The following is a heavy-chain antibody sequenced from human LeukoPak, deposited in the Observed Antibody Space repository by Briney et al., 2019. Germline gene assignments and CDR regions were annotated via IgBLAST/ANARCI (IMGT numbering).Heavy chain of an antibody. J-gene: IGHJ4*02. Sequence: SETLSLTCAVYGGSFSGYYWSWIRQPPGKGLEWIGEINHSGSTNYNPSLKSRVTISVDTSKNQFSLKLSSVTAADTAVYYCATFRGDSVGYDAARFDYWGQGTLVTVSS. CDR2: INHSGST. D-gene: IGHD3-10*01. CDR1: GGSFSGYY. CDR3: ATFRGDSVGYDAARFDY. V-gene: IGHV4-34*01.